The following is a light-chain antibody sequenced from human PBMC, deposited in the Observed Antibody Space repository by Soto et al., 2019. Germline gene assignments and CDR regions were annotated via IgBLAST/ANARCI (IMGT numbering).Light chain of an antibody. V-gene: IGLV2-8*01. CDR1: SSDVGGYNY. J-gene: IGLJ2*01. Sequence: QSALTQPPSASGSPGQSVTISCTGSSSDVGGYNYVSWYQQHPGKAPKLMIYEVSKRPSGVPDRLSGSKSGNTASLTLSGLQAEDEAVYYCSSYGGSNTVVFGGGTKLTVL. CDR2: EVS. CDR3: SSYGGSNTVV.